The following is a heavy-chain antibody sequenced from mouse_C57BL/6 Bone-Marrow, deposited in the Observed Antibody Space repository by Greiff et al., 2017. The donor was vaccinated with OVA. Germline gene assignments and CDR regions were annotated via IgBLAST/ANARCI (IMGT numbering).Heavy chain of an antibody. CDR3: ARVYDGYYPYAMDD. J-gene: IGHJ4*01. D-gene: IGHD2-3*01. CDR2: INYDGSST. CDR1: GFTFSDYY. Sequence: DVMLVESEGGLVQPGSSMKLSCTASGFTFSDYYMAWVRQVPEKGLEWVANINYDGSSTYYLDSLKSRFIISRDNAKNILYLQMSSLKSEDTATYYCARVYDGYYPYAMDDWGQGTSVTVSS. V-gene: IGHV5-16*01.